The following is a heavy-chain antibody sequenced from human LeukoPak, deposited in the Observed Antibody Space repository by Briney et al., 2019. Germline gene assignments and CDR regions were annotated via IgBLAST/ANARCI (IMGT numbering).Heavy chain of an antibody. D-gene: IGHD5-18*01. J-gene: IGHJ3*02. Sequence: SETLSLTCTVSGGSISSYYWSWIRQPAGKGLEWIGRIYTSGSTNYNPSLKSRVTMSVDTSENQFSLKLSSVTAADTAVYYCARGRRYSYGQGDAFDIWGQGTMVTVSS. V-gene: IGHV4-4*07. CDR3: ARGRRYSYGQGDAFDI. CDR2: IYTSGST. CDR1: GGSISSYY.